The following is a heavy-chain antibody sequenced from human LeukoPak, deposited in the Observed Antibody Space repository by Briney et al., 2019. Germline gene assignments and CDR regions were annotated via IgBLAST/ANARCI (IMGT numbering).Heavy chain of an antibody. V-gene: IGHV5-51*01. D-gene: IGHD3-22*01. CDR2: IYPDDSET. CDR1: GYTFTRFW. CDR3: VRNYDLTELDAFDI. Sequence: GESLKISCEGSGYTFTRFWIGWVRQMPGKGLEWMGVIYPDDSETRYSPSFQGQVTISADKSIRTAFLQWSSLKASDTAIYYCVRNYDLTELDAFDIWGQGTRVTVSS. J-gene: IGHJ3*02.